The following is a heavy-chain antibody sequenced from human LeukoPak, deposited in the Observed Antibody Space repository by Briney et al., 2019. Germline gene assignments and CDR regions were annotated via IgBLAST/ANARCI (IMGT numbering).Heavy chain of an antibody. J-gene: IGHJ4*02. V-gene: IGHV3-9*01. CDR1: GFTFDDYA. CDR3: AKDIRWYDSSGQFDY. CDR2: ISWNSGSI. D-gene: IGHD3-22*01. Sequence: PGGSLRLSCAASGFTFDDYAMHWVRHAPGKGLEWVSGISWNSGSIGYADSVRGRFTISRDNAKNSLYLQMNSLRAEDTALYYCAKDIRWYDSSGQFDYWGQGTLVTVSS.